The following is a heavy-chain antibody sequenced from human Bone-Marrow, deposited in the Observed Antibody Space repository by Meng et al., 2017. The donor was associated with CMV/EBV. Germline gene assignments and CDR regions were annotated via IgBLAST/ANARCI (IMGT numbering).Heavy chain of an antibody. J-gene: IGHJ6*02. D-gene: IGHD2-2*01. CDR3: ARDNSHCSSTSCWGGAYGMDV. CDR2: ISSSSSYI. Sequence: GGSLRLSCAASGFTFSSDSMNWVRQAPGKGLEWVSSISSSSSYIYYADSVKGRFTISRDNAKNSLYLQMNSLRAEDTAVYYCARDNSHCSSTSCWGGAYGMDVWGQGTTVTFSS. CDR1: GFTFSSDS. V-gene: IGHV3-21*01.